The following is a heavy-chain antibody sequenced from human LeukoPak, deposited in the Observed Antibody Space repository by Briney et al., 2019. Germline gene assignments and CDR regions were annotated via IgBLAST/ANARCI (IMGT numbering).Heavy chain of an antibody. CDR2: IYYSGST. Sequence: IPSETLSLTCTVSGGSISSYCWSWIRQPPGKGLEWIGYIYYSGSTNYNPSLKSRVTISVDTSKNQFSLKLSSVTAADTAVYYCAGHYYDSSGSVDYWGQGTLVTVSS. V-gene: IGHV4-59*01. CDR1: GGSISSYC. CDR3: AGHYYDSSGSVDY. J-gene: IGHJ4*02. D-gene: IGHD3-22*01.